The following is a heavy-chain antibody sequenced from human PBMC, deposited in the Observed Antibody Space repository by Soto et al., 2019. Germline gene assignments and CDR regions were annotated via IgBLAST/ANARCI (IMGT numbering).Heavy chain of an antibody. CDR3: ARDGYYDSSGYYWINWFDP. D-gene: IGHD3-22*01. CDR2: INAGNGNT. J-gene: IGHJ5*02. V-gene: IGHV1-3*01. CDR1: GYTFTAYD. Sequence: ASVKVSCKTSGYTFTAYDIYWVRQAPGQGLEWMGWINAGNGNTKYSQKFQGRVTITRDTSASTAYMELSSLRSEDTAVYYCARDGYYDSSGYYWINWFDPWG.